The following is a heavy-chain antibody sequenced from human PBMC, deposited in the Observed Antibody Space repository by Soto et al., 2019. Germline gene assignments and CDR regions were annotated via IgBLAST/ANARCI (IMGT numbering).Heavy chain of an antibody. CDR3: XRESLEWLPPTMGWFDP. CDR2: IYYSGST. D-gene: IGHD3-3*01. J-gene: IGHJ5*02. CDR1: GGSISSGGYY. V-gene: IGHV4-31*03. Sequence: SETLSLTCTVSGGSISSGGYYWSWIRQHPGKGLEWIGYIYYSGSTYYNPSLKSRVTISVDTSKNQFSLKLSSVTAADTAVYYCXRESLEWLPPTMGWFDPWGQGTLVTVSS.